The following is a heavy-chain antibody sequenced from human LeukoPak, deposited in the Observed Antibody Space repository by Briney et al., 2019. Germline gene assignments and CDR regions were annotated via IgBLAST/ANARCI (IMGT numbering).Heavy chain of an antibody. CDR3: ARGRYDFWSGYYTFDY. CDR1: GFTFSSYA. CDR2: ISGSSGNT. Sequence: GGSLRLSCAASGFTFSSYAMSWVRQAPGKGLEWVSAISGSSGNTHYADSVKGRFTISRGNANNALSLQMNSLRAEDTAVYYCARGRYDFWSGYYTFDYWGQGTLVTVSS. D-gene: IGHD3-3*01. J-gene: IGHJ4*02. V-gene: IGHV3-23*01.